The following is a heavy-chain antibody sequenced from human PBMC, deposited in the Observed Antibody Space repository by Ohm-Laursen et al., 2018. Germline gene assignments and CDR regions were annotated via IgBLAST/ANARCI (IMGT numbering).Heavy chain of an antibody. CDR2: INQDGREN. Sequence: SLRLSCAASGFNFSEFYMSWVRQAPGKGLEWVASINQDGRENFYVDSVRGRFTVSRDNAKNSLYVQMNSLRAEDTAVYFCARASAGLQHWGQGTLVTVSS. CDR1: GFNFSEFY. CDR3: ARASAGLQH. V-gene: IGHV3-7*01. D-gene: IGHD6-13*01. J-gene: IGHJ1*01.